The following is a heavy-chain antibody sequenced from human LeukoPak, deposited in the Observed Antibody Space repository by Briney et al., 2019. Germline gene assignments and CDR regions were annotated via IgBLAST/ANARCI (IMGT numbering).Heavy chain of an antibody. V-gene: IGHV1-8*01. D-gene: IGHD6-13*01. CDR2: MNPNSGNT. CDR1: GYTFTSYD. Sequence: ASVKVSCKASGYTFTSYDINWVRQATGRGLEWMGWMNPNSGNTGYAQKFQGRVTITRNTSISTAYMELSSLRSEDTAVYYCARLFSWYYVYYYYYYMDVWGKGTTVTVSS. J-gene: IGHJ6*03. CDR3: ARLFSWYYVYYYYYYMDV.